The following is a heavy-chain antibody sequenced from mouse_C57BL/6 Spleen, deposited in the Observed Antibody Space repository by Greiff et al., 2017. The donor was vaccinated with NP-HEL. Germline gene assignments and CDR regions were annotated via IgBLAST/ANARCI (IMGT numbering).Heavy chain of an antibody. V-gene: IGHV1-53*01. CDR2: INPSNGGT. CDR1: GYTFTSYW. CDR3: ARRVGLRDYFDY. D-gene: IGHD1-1*01. Sequence: QVQLQQPGTELVKPGASVKLSCKASGYTFTSYWMHWVKQRPGQGLEWIGNINPSNGGTNYTEQFKSKATLTVDKSSSTAYMKRSSLTYEDSAVYYCARRVGLRDYFDYWGKGTTLTVSS. J-gene: IGHJ2*01.